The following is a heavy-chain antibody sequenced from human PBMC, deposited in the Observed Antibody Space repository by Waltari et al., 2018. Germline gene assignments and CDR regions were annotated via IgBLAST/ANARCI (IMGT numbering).Heavy chain of an antibody. CDR2: ISAYNGNT. CDR3: AREYCSSTSCYGAGYYYYYMDV. Sequence: QVQLVQSGAEVKKPGASVKVSCKASGYTFTSYGISWVRQAPGQGLEWMGWISAYNGNTNYAQKLQGRVTMTTDTSTSTAYMELRSLRSDDTAVYYCAREYCSSTSCYGAGYYYYYMDVWGKGTTVTVSS. J-gene: IGHJ6*03. D-gene: IGHD2-2*01. V-gene: IGHV1-18*01. CDR1: GYTFTSYG.